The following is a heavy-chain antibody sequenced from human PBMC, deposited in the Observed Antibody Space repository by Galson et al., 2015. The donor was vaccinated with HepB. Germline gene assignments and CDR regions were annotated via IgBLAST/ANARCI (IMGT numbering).Heavy chain of an antibody. CDR1: GGTFSSHT. J-gene: IGHJ4*02. CDR3: TRQHDSSGYYPY. D-gene: IGHD3-22*01. CDR2: ITPIFGSA. Sequence: SVKVSCKASGGTFSSHTLSWVRQAPGQGLEWMGGITPIFGSANYAQKFQGRVTITADESTSTTYMEVRRLRSEDTALYYCTRQHDSSGYYPYWGQGTLVTVSS. V-gene: IGHV1-69*13.